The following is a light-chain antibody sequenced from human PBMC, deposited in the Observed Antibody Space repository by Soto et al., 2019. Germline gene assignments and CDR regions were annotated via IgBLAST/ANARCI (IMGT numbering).Light chain of an antibody. Sequence: QSALTQPASVSGSPGQSITISCTGTSSDIGAYNYVSWYQQYPGKAPKLMIYGVTNRPSGVYNRFSCSKTGNAASLTISGRQAEDEAEYYCFSPRSGADHVLGPGTKLTVL. V-gene: IGLV2-14*01. CDR1: SSDIGAYNY. CDR3: FSPRSGADHV. J-gene: IGLJ1*01. CDR2: GVT.